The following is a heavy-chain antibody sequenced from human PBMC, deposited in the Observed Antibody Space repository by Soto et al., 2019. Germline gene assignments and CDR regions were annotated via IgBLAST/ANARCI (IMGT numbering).Heavy chain of an antibody. J-gene: IGHJ4*02. V-gene: IGHV4-34*01. CDR2: INHSGST. D-gene: IGHD4-17*01. CDR3: AAGTVTTTQTLFDY. CDR1: GGSFSGYY. Sequence: SETLSLTCAVYGGSFSGYYWSWIRQPPGKGLEWIGEINHSGSTNYNPSLKSRVTISVDTSKNQFSLKLSSVTAADTAVYHCAAGTVTTTQTLFDYWGQGTLVTVSS.